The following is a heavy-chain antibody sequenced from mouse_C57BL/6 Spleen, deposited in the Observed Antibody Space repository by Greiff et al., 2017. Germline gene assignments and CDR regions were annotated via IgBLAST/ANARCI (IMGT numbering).Heavy chain of an antibody. CDR3: ANRGNYYAMDY. J-gene: IGHJ4*01. CDR1: GFTFSDYG. Sequence: EVKVVESGGGLVKPGGSLKLSCAASGFTFSDYGMHWVRQAPEKGLEWVAYISSGSGTIYYADTVKGRFTISRDNAKNTLFLQMTSLRSEDTAMYYCANRGNYYAMDYWGQGTSVTVSS. V-gene: IGHV5-17*01. CDR2: ISSGSGTI. D-gene: IGHD2-1*01.